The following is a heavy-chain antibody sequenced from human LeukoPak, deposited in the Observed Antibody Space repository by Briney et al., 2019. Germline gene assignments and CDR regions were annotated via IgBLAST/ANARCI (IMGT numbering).Heavy chain of an antibody. J-gene: IGHJ4*02. CDR3: ASSPSSGWYYFDY. Sequence: TLSLTCTVSGGSISSSSYYWGWIRQPAGKGLEWIGRIYTSGSTNYNPSLKSRVTISVDTSKNQFSLKLSSVTAADTAVYHCASSPSSGWYYFDYWGQGTLVTVSS. V-gene: IGHV4-61*02. CDR2: IYTSGST. CDR1: GGSISSSSYY. D-gene: IGHD6-19*01.